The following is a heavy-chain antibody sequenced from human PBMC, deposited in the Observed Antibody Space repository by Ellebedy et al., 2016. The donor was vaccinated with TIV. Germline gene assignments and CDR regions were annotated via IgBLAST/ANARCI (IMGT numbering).Heavy chain of an antibody. D-gene: IGHD2-15*01. CDR1: GFTFSSYA. J-gene: IGHJ4*02. V-gene: IGHV3-23*01. Sequence: PGGSLRLSCAASGFTFSSYAMNWVRQAPGKGLEWVSYIDGSGGFIKYADSVKGRFTISRDNSKTTLSLQMNSLRAEDTAVYYCAKLAGVHPWYFDYWGQGTLVTVSS. CDR3: AKLAGVHPWYFDY. CDR2: IDGSGGFI.